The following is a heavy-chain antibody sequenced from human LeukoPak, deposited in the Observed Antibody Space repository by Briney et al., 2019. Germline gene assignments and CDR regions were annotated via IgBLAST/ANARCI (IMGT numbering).Heavy chain of an antibody. CDR1: GFTFSSNA. Sequence: GGSLRLSCAASGFTFSSNAMHWVRQAPGKGLGYVSAISSNGGSTYYANSVKGRFTISRDNSKNTLYLQMGSLRAEDTAVYYCARMGGYCSGGTCYSPYSYYMDVWGKGTTVTVSS. D-gene: IGHD2-15*01. CDR2: ISSNGGST. CDR3: ARMGGYCSGGTCYSPYSYYMDV. V-gene: IGHV3-64*01. J-gene: IGHJ6*03.